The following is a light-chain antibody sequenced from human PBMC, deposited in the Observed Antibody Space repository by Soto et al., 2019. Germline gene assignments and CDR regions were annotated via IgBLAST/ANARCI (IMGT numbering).Light chain of an antibody. Sequence: DIVMTQSPDSLAVSLGERATINCKSSQSVIYSSNNKNYLTWYQQKPGQPPKLLIYGASTRESGVPDRFSGSGSGTDFTLTISSLQAEDVAVYYCQQYYGLPLTFGGGTKVEIK. CDR2: GAS. CDR1: QSVIYSSNNKNY. J-gene: IGKJ4*01. V-gene: IGKV4-1*01. CDR3: QQYYGLPLT.